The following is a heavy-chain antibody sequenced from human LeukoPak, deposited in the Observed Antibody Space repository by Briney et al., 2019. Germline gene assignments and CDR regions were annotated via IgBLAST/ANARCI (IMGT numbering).Heavy chain of an antibody. Sequence: GGSLRLSCAASGFTVSSNYMSWVRQAPGKGLEWVSVIYSGGSTYYADSVKGRFTISRDNSKNTLYLQMNRLRAEDTAVYYCARDPSSGWYLKGWFDPWGQGTLVTVSS. CDR2: IYSGGST. J-gene: IGHJ5*02. CDR1: GFTVSSNY. CDR3: ARDPSSGWYLKGWFDP. D-gene: IGHD6-19*01. V-gene: IGHV3-53*01.